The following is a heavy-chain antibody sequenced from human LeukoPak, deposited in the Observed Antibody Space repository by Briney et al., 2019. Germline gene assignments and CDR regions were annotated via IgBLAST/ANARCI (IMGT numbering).Heavy chain of an antibody. CDR2: ISAYNGNT. J-gene: IGHJ3*02. CDR3: ARTSPSSIAARVAFDI. Sequence: ASVKVSCKASGYTLTSYGISWVRQAPGQGLEWMGWISAYNGNTNYAQKLQGRVTMTTDTSTSTAYMELRSLRSDDTAVYYCARTSPSSIAARVAFDIWGQGTMVTVSS. V-gene: IGHV1-18*01. CDR1: GYTLTSYG. D-gene: IGHD6-6*01.